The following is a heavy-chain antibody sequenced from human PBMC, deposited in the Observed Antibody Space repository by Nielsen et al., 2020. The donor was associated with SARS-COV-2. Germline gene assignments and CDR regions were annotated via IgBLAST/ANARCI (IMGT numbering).Heavy chain of an antibody. CDR3: AKYSGYDSD. J-gene: IGHJ4*02. CDR1: GFTFDDYA. V-gene: IGHV3-9*01. CDR2: ISWNSGSI. D-gene: IGHD5-12*01. Sequence: SLKISCAASGFTFDDYAMHWVRQAPGKGLEWVSGISWNSGSIGYADSVKGRFTISRDNSKNTLYLQMNSLRAEDTAVYYCAKYSGYDSDWGQGTLVTVSS.